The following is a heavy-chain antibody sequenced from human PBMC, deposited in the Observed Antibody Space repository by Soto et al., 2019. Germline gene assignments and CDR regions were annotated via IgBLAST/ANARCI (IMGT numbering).Heavy chain of an antibody. J-gene: IGHJ4*02. Sequence: ASVKVSCKASGYTFTSYGISWVRQAPGQGLEWMGWISAYNGNTNYAQKLQGRVTMTTDTSTSTAYMELRSLRSDDTAVYYCARDERDYGSGSYVDYWGQGTLVTVPQ. CDR1: GYTFTSYG. D-gene: IGHD3-10*01. CDR3: ARDERDYGSGSYVDY. V-gene: IGHV1-18*04. CDR2: ISAYNGNT.